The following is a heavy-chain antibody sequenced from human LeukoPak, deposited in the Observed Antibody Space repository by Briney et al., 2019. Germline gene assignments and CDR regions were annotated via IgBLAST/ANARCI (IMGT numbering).Heavy chain of an antibody. Sequence: GASVKVSCKAFGYTFTGYWMHWVRQAPGQGPEWMGVISPSGGSTIYAQKFQGRVTMTRDTSTSTVYMELSSLRSEDTAVYYCARALRFGEYYMDVWGKGTTVTISS. CDR2: ISPSGGST. CDR1: GYTFTGYW. D-gene: IGHD3-10*01. CDR3: ARALRFGEYYMDV. J-gene: IGHJ6*03. V-gene: IGHV1-46*01.